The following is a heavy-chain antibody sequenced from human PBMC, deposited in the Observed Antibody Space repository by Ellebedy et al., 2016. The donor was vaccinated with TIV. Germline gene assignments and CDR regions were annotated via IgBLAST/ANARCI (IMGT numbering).Heavy chain of an antibody. D-gene: IGHD3-10*01. CDR3: ARNITLVRGVSGLGWFDP. CDR2: ISSSGSTI. J-gene: IGHJ5*02. CDR1: GFTFNNFG. Sequence: GESLKLSCAASGFTFNNFGMHWVRQAPGKGLEWISYISSSGSTIYYADSVKGRFTISRDNANNSLYLQMNSLRAEDTAVYYCARNITLVRGVSGLGWFDPWGKGNPVTVSS. V-gene: IGHV3-48*04.